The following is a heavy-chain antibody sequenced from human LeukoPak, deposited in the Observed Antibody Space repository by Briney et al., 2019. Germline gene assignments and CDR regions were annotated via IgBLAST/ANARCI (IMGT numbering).Heavy chain of an antibody. CDR2: INPNSGGT. Sequence: ASVKVSCKASGYTFTGYYMHWVRQAPGQGLEWIGWINPNSGGTNYAQKFQGRVTMTRDTSISTAYMELSRLRSDDTAVYYCARSRSSSGWFDPWGQGTLVTVSS. CDR3: ARSRSSSGWFDP. CDR1: GYTFTGYY. V-gene: IGHV1-2*02. J-gene: IGHJ5*02. D-gene: IGHD6-19*01.